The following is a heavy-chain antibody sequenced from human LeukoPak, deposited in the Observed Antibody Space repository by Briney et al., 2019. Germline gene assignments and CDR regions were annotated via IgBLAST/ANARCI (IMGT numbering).Heavy chain of an antibody. CDR2: TWFDGSNN. V-gene: IGHV3-33*01. J-gene: IGHJ4*02. CDR1: GFTFSDYA. Sequence: GRSLRLSCAASGFTFSDYAMHWVRQAPGKGLEWVALTWFDGSNNHYADSVKGRFSISRDNSKNTLYLQMNSLSAEDTAVYYCARDSVMTTMPADPDYWGQGTLVTVSS. D-gene: IGHD4-17*01. CDR3: ARDSVMTTMPADPDY.